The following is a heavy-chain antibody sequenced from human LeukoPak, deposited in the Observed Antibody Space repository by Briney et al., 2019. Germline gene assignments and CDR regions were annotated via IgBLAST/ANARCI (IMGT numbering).Heavy chain of an antibody. D-gene: IGHD1-1*01. CDR2: MNHRGSGTT. CDR3: ARLVRGTCNGNRFDP. CDR1: GGSFNDFF. Sequence: SETLSLTCAVSGGSFNDFFWSWIRQPPGKGLEWVGEMNHRGSGTTNYNPSLRNRVTISVDKSKNQFSLNLTSVTAADTAVYYCARLVRGTCNGNRFDPWGQGILVTVSS. V-gene: IGHV4-34*01. J-gene: IGHJ5*02.